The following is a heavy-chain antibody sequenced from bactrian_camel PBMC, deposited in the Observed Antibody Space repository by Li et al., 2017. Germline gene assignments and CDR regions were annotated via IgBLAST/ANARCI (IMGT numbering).Heavy chain of an antibody. D-gene: IGHD3*01. J-gene: IGHJ4*01. Sequence: VQLVESGGGTVQAGGSLTLSCAVSGSIDNHASMAWFRQAPGKEREGVACIFGDTRLTYYSNSVKGRITVSQDHAKNTLYLQMNSLKIEDTAVYYCALGSSRQATMTARGKGTQVTVS. CDR2: IFGDTRLT. CDR1: GSIDNHAS. V-gene: IGHV3S54*01.